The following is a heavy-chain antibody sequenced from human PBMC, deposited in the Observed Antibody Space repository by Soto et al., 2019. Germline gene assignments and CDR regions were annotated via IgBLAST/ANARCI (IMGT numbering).Heavy chain of an antibody. Sequence: SETLSLTCTVSGGSISSGGYYWSWIRQHPGKGLEWIGFIYYRGSTYYNPSLQSRGTISVDPSKNQFSLKLTSVTAADTAVYYCARAPDYYGSGSHYLDYWGQGTLVTVSS. CDR1: GGSISSGGYY. CDR2: IYYRGST. D-gene: IGHD3-10*01. J-gene: IGHJ4*02. CDR3: ARAPDYYGSGSHYLDY. V-gene: IGHV4-31*03.